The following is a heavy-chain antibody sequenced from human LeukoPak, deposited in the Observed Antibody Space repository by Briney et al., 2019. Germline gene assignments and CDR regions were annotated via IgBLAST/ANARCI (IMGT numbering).Heavy chain of an antibody. J-gene: IGHJ3*02. CDR3: TRDSGGYGDYAEKPYDAFDI. CDR2: IRRKAYGGTT. V-gene: IGHV3-49*04. Sequence: PGGSLRLSCAASGFTFSSFAMHWVRQAPGKGLEWVGFIRRKAYGGTTEYAASVKGRFTISRDDSKSIAYLQMNSLKTEDTAVYYCTRDSGGYGDYAEKPYDAFDIWGQGTMVTVSS. D-gene: IGHD4-17*01. CDR1: GFTFSSFA.